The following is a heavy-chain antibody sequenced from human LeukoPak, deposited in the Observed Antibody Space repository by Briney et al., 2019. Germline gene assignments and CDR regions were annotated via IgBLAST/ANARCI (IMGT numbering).Heavy chain of an antibody. CDR3: ARVVSARTPGYFDY. CDR2: ISSSGSSA. CDR1: GYIFSSYE. J-gene: IGHJ4*02. Sequence: GGSLRLSCAASGYIFSSYEMNWVRQAPGKGLEWVSYISSSGSSAYYADSVEGRVTISRDTAKNSVYQQMNNRRVEDTAVYYCARVVSARTPGYFDYWGQGALVTVSP. V-gene: IGHV3-48*03. D-gene: IGHD1-14*01.